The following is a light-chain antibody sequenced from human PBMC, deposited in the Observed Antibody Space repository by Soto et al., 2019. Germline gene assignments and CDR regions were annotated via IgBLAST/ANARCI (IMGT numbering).Light chain of an antibody. Sequence: EIVLTQSPGTLSLSPGERATLSCRASQSVSGNYVAWYQQKPGQSPRLLIYGSSDRATGIPDRFSGSGYGKDFTLTVSRVEPEDFELYYCQQYCSSPPYTFGRGTKVEIQ. CDR3: QQYCSSPPYT. CDR2: GSS. J-gene: IGKJ2*01. CDR1: QSVSGNY. V-gene: IGKV3-20*01.